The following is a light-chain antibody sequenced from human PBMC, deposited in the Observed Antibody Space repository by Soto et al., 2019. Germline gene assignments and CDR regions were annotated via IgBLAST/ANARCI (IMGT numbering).Light chain of an antibody. CDR3: QTWGIGMQV. V-gene: IGLV4-69*01. CDR2: LNSDGSH. J-gene: IGLJ3*02. CDR1: SGHSSYT. Sequence: QSVLTQSPSASASLGASVKLTCTLSSGHSSYTIAWHQQQPEKGPRYLMKLNSDGSHNKGDGIPDRFSGSSSGAERYLTISSLQSEDEADYYCQTWGIGMQVFGGGTTLTVL.